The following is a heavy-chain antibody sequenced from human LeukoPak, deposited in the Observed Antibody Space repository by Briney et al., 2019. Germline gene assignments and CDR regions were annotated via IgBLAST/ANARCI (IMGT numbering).Heavy chain of an antibody. CDR3: ARDGSTYYYYYMDV. CDR2: INTNTGNP. CDR1: GYTFTSYA. J-gene: IGHJ6*03. V-gene: IGHV7-4-1*02. Sequence: GASVEVSCKASGYTFTSYAMNWVRQAPGQGLEWMGWINTNTGNPTYAQGFTGRFVFSLDTSVSTAYLQISSLKAEDTAVYYCARDGSTYYYYYMDVWGKGTTVTVSS.